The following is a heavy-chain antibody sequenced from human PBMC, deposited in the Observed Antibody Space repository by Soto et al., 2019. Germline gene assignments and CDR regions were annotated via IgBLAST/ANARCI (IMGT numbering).Heavy chain of an antibody. V-gene: IGHV1-69*13. Sequence: SVKVSCKASGGTFSSYAIIWVRQAPGQGLEWMGGIIPIFGTANYAQKFQGRVTITADESTSTAYMELSSLRSEDTAVYYCARDPDRIAAAGSEDNNWFDPWGQGTLVTVSS. D-gene: IGHD6-13*01. CDR3: ARDPDRIAAAGSEDNNWFDP. CDR2: IIPIFGTA. CDR1: GGTFSSYA. J-gene: IGHJ5*02.